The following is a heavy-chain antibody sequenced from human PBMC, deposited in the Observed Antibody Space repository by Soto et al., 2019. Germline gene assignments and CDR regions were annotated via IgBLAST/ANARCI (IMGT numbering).Heavy chain of an antibody. CDR3: ARPNGVSTYYYYGMDL. V-gene: IGHV3-23*01. D-gene: IGHD7-27*01. CDR2: ISGSGERT. Sequence: EVQLLESGGGLVQPGGSLRLSCAASGFTFSNYAMSWVRQAPGKGLEWVSIISGSGERTYYADSVKGRFTISRDNSKNTLYLQMNSLRAEDTAVYYCARPNGVSTYYYYGMDLWGQGTTVTVSS. J-gene: IGHJ6*01. CDR1: GFTFSNYA.